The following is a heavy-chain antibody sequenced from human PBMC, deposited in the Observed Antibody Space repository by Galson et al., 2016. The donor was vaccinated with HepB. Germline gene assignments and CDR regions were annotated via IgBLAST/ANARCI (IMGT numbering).Heavy chain of an antibody. Sequence: SLRLSCAASGFTFSTYWMSWVRQAPGKGLEWVANIKPDGREKYYVDSVKGRFTISRDNATNSLFLQMNSLRAEDKAVYYCAKDLSSALWGRGSLVTVSS. CDR3: AKDLSSAL. J-gene: IGHJ2*01. CDR2: IKPDGREK. D-gene: IGHD6-6*01. CDR1: GFTFSTYW. V-gene: IGHV3-7*01.